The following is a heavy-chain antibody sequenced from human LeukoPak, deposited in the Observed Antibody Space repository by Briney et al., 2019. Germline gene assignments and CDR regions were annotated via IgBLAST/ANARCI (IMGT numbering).Heavy chain of an antibody. V-gene: IGHV1-18*01. CDR1: GYTFTSYG. Sequence: ASVKVSCKASGYTFTSYGISWLRQAPGQGLEWMGWISAYNGNTNYAQKLQGRVTMTTDTSTSTAYMELRSLRSDDTAVYYGAREWEGTMVRTFDPWGQGTLVTVSS. J-gene: IGHJ5*02. CDR3: AREWEGTMVRTFDP. CDR2: ISAYNGNT. D-gene: IGHD3-10*01.